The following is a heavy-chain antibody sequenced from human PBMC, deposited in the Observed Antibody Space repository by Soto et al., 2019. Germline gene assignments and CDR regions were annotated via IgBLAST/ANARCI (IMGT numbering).Heavy chain of an antibody. Sequence: EVQLVESGGGLVQPGGSLRLSCAASGFTFSSNTMNWVRQAPGKGLEWVSYISSSGTIHYAGSVKDRFAISRDNAKNSLDLPLSSPRGDETAVDYGAREAARTLGQWGQGALASVSS. CDR1: GFTFSSNT. CDR2: ISSSGTI. D-gene: IGHD6-6*01. V-gene: IGHV3-48*01. CDR3: AREAARTLGQ. J-gene: IGHJ4*02.